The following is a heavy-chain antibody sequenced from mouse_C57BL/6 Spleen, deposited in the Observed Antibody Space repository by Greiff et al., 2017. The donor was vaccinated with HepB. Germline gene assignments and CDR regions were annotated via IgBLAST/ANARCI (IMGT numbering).Heavy chain of an antibody. J-gene: IGHJ3*01. CDR1: GYTFTDYN. CDR3: ARRDWGWLAY. D-gene: IGHD4-1*01. CDR2: INPNNGGT. V-gene: IGHV1-18*01. Sequence: EVQLQQSGPELVKPGASVKIPCKASGYTFTDYNMDWVKQSHGKSLEWIGDINPNNGGTIYNQKFKGKATLTVDKSSSTAYMELRSLTSEDTAVYYCARRDWGWLAYWGQGTLVTVSA.